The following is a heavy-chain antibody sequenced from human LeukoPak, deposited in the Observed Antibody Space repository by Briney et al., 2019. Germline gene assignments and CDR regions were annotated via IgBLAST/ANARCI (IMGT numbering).Heavy chain of an antibody. Sequence: ASVKVSYKVSGYTLTELSMHWVRQAPGKGXEWMGGFDPEDGETIYAQKFQGRVTMTEDTSTDTAYMELSSLRSEDTAVYYCATVVGYCSGGSCYSAEYFDYWGQGTLVTVSS. D-gene: IGHD2-15*01. CDR2: FDPEDGET. CDR3: ATVVGYCSGGSCYSAEYFDY. V-gene: IGHV1-24*01. CDR1: GYTLTELS. J-gene: IGHJ4*02.